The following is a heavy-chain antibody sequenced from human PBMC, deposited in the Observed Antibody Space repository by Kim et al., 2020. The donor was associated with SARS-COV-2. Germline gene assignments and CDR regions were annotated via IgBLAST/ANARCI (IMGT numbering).Heavy chain of an antibody. Sequence: GGSLRLSCAASGFTFSSYSMNWVRQAPGKGLEWVSSISSSSSYIYYADSVKGRFTISRDNAKNSLYLQMNSLRAEATAVYYCAREGLWFGPAPLDYWGQGTLVTVSS. CDR3: AREGLWFGPAPLDY. CDR2: ISSSSSYI. V-gene: IGHV3-21*01. J-gene: IGHJ4*02. CDR1: GFTFSSYS. D-gene: IGHD3-10*01.